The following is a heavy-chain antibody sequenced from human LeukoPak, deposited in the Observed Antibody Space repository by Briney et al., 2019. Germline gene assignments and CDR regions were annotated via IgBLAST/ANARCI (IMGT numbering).Heavy chain of an antibody. CDR3: AIHRMDIAAAGLFDY. CDR2: IIPIFGTA. Sequence: ASVKVSCKASGGTFSSYAISWVRQAPGQGLEWMGGIIPIFGTANYAQKFQGRVTITADESTSTAYMELSSLRSEDTAVYYCAIHRMDIAAAGLFDYWGQGTLVTVSS. D-gene: IGHD6-13*01. CDR1: GGTFSSYA. V-gene: IGHV1-69*13. J-gene: IGHJ4*02.